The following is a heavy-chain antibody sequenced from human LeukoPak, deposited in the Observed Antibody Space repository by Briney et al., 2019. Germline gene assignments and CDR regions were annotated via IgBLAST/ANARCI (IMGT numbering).Heavy chain of an antibody. D-gene: IGHD3-16*02. CDR1: GGSISSYY. V-gene: IGHV4-34*01. CDR3: ARLFGGVIV. Sequence: SETLSLTCTVSGGSISSYYWSWIRQPPGKGLEWIGEIDHSGSTNYNPSLKSRVTISVDTSKNQFSLKLSSVTAADTAVYYCARLFGGVIVWGQGTLVTVSS. J-gene: IGHJ4*02. CDR2: IDHSGST.